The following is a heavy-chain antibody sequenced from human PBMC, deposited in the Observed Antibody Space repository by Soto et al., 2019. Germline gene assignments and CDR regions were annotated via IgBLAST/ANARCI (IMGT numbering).Heavy chain of an antibody. V-gene: IGHV3-30*18. D-gene: IGHD6-19*01. Sequence: QVQLVESGGGVVQPGGSLRLSCAASGFTFSSYGMHWVRQAPGKGLEWVAVTSYDGLNKNYEDTVKVRFTISRDNSKNTLDRQMNSLRAEDTAVYYCAKDRIGQWLGLFDYWGQGTLVTVSS. J-gene: IGHJ4*02. CDR1: GFTFSSYG. CDR2: TSYDGLNK. CDR3: AKDRIGQWLGLFDY.